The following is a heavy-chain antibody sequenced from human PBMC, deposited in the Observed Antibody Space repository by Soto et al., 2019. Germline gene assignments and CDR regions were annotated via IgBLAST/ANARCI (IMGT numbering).Heavy chain of an antibody. CDR1: GYTFSSYS. D-gene: IGHD2-8*01. Sequence: DSVKVSCKTSGYTFSSYSINWVRQAPGQGLEWMAWISTNSGNTHYAERLQGRVTVTLDKTARTAFMEMWGLTSDDTAVYFCARDNGYYDFWGQGTLVTVSS. V-gene: IGHV1-18*01. J-gene: IGHJ4*02. CDR2: ISTNSGNT. CDR3: ARDNGYYDF.